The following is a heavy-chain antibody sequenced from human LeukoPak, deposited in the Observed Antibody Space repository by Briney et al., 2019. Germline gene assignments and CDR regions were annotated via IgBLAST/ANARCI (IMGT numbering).Heavy chain of an antibody. V-gene: IGHV1-69*13. Sequence: SVKVSCKASGYTFTNNYLHWVRQAPGQGLEWMGGIIPIFGTANYAQKFQGRVTITADESTSTAYMELSSLRSEDTAVYYCATPVVTATHTFDYWGQGTLVTVSS. CDR1: GYTFTNNY. J-gene: IGHJ4*02. CDR3: ATPVVTATHTFDY. D-gene: IGHD2-21*02. CDR2: IIPIFGTA.